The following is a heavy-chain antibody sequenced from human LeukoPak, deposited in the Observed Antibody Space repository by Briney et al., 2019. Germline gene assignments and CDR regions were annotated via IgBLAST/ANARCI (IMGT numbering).Heavy chain of an antibody. CDR3: ARINTAIFSSSDY. V-gene: IGHV3-7*05. J-gene: IGHJ4*02. CDR2: IREDGGEK. Sequence: GGSLRLSCAASGFTFSNSWMTWVRQAPGKGLERVANIREDGGEKYYVDSVKGRFTTSRDNAKNSLYLQMNSLRAEDTAVYYCARINTAIFSSSDYWGQGTLVTVSS. CDR1: GFTFSNSW. D-gene: IGHD2-21*02.